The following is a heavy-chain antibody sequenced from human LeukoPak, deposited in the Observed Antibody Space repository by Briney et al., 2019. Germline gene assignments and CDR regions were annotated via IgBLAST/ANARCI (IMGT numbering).Heavy chain of an antibody. J-gene: IGHJ4*02. CDR2: MYYSGST. V-gene: IGHV4-39*01. Sequence: NPSETLSLTCTVSGGSISSSSDYWGWVRQPPRKGLEWIGSMYYSGSTYYNSSLRSRVTISVDTSKSQFSLKLSSVTAADTAVYYCARTRYYYNSRSYGAPYYFDYWGQGTLVTVSS. CDR3: ARTRYYYNSRSYGAPYYFDY. CDR1: GGSISSSSDY. D-gene: IGHD3-10*01.